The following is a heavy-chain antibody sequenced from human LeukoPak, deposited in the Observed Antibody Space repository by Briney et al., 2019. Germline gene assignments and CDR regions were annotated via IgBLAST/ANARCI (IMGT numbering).Heavy chain of an antibody. V-gene: IGHV3-23*01. D-gene: IGHD6-13*01. Sequence: PGGSLRLSCAASGFTFSSCAMSWVRQAPGKGLEWVSAISGSGGSTYYADSVKGRFTISRDNSKNTLYLQMNSLRAEDTAVYYCAKNGGSSWYGGYYYYMDVWGKGTTVTVSS. CDR2: ISGSGGST. J-gene: IGHJ6*03. CDR3: AKNGGSSWYGGYYYYMDV. CDR1: GFTFSSCA.